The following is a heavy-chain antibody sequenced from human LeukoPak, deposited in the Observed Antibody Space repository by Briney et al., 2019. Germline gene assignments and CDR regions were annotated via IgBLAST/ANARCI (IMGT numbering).Heavy chain of an antibody. D-gene: IGHD2-21*02. CDR1: GGSIITNDYW. J-gene: IGHJ6*03. CDR2: IDHAGTT. CDR3: ARVDCGGDCYSLYYYYYMDV. V-gene: IGHV4-39*01. Sequence: SETLSLTCVVSGGSIITNDYWWGWIRQPPGKGLEWIGTIDHAGTTFYNVSLKSRVTISVDTPNNQFSLRLNSVGAADTAVYYCARVDCGGDCYSLYYYYYMDVWGKGTTVTVSS.